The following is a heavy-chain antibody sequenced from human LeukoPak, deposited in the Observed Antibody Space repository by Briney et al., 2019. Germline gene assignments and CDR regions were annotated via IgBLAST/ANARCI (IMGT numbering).Heavy chain of an antibody. J-gene: IGHJ3*01. D-gene: IGHD6-13*01. CDR3: AKARIAAAGTGAFDV. CDR2: ISASGGST. V-gene: IGHV3-23*01. Sequence: GGSLRLSCAASGFTFSNYAMSWVRQAPGKGLEWVSAISASGGSTYYAHSAKGRFTISRDNSHNSLYLQMNSMGDEDTAVYYCAKARIAAAGTGAFDVWGQGTMVTVSS. CDR1: GFTFSNYA.